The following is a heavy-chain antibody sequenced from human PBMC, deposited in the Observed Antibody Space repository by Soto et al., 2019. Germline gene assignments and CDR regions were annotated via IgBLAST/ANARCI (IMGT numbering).Heavy chain of an antibody. CDR1: GFTFSSYS. D-gene: IGHD3-22*01. Sequence: PGGSLRLSCAASGFTFSSYSMNWVRQAPGKGLEWVSYISSSSSTIYYADSMEGRLTISRDNAKNTLYLQMNSLRAEDTAVYYCVRGDGDYYDGNGYLGRHWGQGTLVTVSS. CDR2: ISSSSSTI. J-gene: IGHJ4*02. CDR3: VRGDGDYYDGNGYLGRH. V-gene: IGHV3-48*04.